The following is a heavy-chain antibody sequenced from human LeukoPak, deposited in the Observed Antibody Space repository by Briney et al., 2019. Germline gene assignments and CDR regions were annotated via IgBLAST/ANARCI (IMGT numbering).Heavy chain of an antibody. CDR1: GGSFSGYY. CDR2: INHSGST. V-gene: IGHV4-34*01. D-gene: IGHD3-10*01. CDR3: ARSPTLFFKTSGSYAFDI. J-gene: IGHJ3*02. Sequence: PSETLSLTCAVYGGSFSGYYWSWIRQPPGKGLEWIGEINHSGSTNYNPSLKSRVTISVDTSKNQFSLKLSSVTAADTAVYYCARSPTLFFKTSGSYAFDIWGQGTMVTVSS.